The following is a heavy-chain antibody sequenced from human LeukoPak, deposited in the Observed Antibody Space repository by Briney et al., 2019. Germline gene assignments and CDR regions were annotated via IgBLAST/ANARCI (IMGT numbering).Heavy chain of an antibody. J-gene: IGHJ4*02. CDR2: IYYSGST. V-gene: IGHV4-31*03. Sequence: SETLSLTCTVSGGSISSGGYYWSWIRQHPGKGLEWIGYIYYSGSTYYNPSLKSRVTISVDTSKNQFSLKLSSVTAADTAVYYCARDSVGCHDYWGQGTLVTVSS. D-gene: IGHD1-26*01. CDR3: ARDSVGCHDY. CDR1: GGSISSGGYY.